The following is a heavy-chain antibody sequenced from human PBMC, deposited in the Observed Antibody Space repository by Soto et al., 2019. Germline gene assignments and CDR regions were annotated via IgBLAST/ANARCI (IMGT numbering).Heavy chain of an antibody. CDR3: AREGSLGLDV. Sequence: EVRLEEAGGGFVQPGGSLRVSCSGSGFIFSSFWMHWVRQGPGKGLEWVSRINGDGASLAYADSVKGRFSISRDNVTNTLHLQMTSLGADDTAVYFCAREGSLGLDVWGRGTTVTVSS. J-gene: IGHJ6*02. CDR1: GFIFSSFW. D-gene: IGHD3-10*01. CDR2: INGDGASL. V-gene: IGHV3-74*03.